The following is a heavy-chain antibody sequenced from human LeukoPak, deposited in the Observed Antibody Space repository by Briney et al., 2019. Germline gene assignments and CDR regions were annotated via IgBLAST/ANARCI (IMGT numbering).Heavy chain of an antibody. J-gene: IGHJ3*02. CDR3: ARDYYDSSGYWDHAFDI. CDR1: GFTFSTYG. D-gene: IGHD3-22*01. Sequence: GGSLRLSCAASGFTFSTYGMHWVRQAPGKGLEWVSSISSSSDYIYDADSVKGRFTISRDNAKNSLYLQMNSLRAEDMAVYYCARDYYDSSGYWDHAFDIWGQGTMVTVSS. CDR2: ISSSSDYI. V-gene: IGHV3-21*01.